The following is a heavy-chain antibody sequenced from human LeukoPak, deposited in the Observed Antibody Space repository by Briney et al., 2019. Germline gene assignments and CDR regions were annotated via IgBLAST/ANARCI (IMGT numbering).Heavy chain of an antibody. D-gene: IGHD6-13*01. CDR3: ARLAAAGYEDYFDY. CDR1: GGSIISDY. CDR2: IYYSGST. J-gene: IGHJ4*02. V-gene: IGHV4-59*01. Sequence: NPSESLSLTWTVAGGSIISDYWGWIRQPPGEGLGWIGYIYYSGSTNYNPSLKSRVTISVDTSKNQFSLKLSSVTAADTAVYYCARLAAAGYEDYFDYWGQGTLVTVSS.